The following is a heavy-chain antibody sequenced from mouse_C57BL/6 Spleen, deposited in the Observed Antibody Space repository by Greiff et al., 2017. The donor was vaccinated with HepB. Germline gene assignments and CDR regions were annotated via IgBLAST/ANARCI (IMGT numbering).Heavy chain of an antibody. CDR2: IDPSDSYT. J-gene: IGHJ2*01. CDR3: ARGVYVSRYFDY. CDR1: GYTFTSYW. Sequence: VQLQQPGAELVKPGASVKLSCKASGYTFTSYWMQWVKQRPGQGLEWIGEIDPSDSYTNYNQKFKGKATLTVDTSSSTAYMQLSSLTSEDSAVYYCARGVYVSRYFDYWGQGTTLTVSS. D-gene: IGHD1-1*01. V-gene: IGHV1-50*01.